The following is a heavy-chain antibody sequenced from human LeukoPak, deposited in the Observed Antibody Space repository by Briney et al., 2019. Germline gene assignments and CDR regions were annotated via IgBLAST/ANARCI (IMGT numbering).Heavy chain of an antibody. D-gene: IGHD3-22*01. Sequence: SVKVSCKASGGTFSSYAISWVRQAPGQGLERMGGIIPIFGTANYAQKFQGRVTITADESTSTAYMELSSLRSEDTAVYYCVRAAYYYDSSGYLDYWGQGTLVTVSS. CDR3: VRAAYYYDSSGYLDY. CDR1: GGTFSSYA. CDR2: IIPIFGTA. V-gene: IGHV1-69*13. J-gene: IGHJ4*02.